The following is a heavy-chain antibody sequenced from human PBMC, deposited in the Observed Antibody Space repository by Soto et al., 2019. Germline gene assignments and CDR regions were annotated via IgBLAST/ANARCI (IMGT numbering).Heavy chain of an antibody. V-gene: IGHV1-18*01. D-gene: IGHD2-15*01. CDR1: GYTFNDYG. CDR3: ARASYCSGGTCTNWFHP. CDR2: ISTSIGHT. J-gene: IGHJ5*02. Sequence: QLVQSGAEVKKPGASVKVSCKASGYTFNDYGITWGRQAPGQGLEWVGWISTSIGHTNYALSFQGTVTLTTGTATATAHMKLRSLTADDTAIYYCARASYCSGGTCTNWFHPWGQGTQVTVSS.